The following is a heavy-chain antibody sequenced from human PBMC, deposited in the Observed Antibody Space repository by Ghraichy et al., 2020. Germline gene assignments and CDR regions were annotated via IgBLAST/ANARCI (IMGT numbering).Heavy chain of an antibody. CDR3: AKGQGRYSGGY. V-gene: IGHV3-30*18. CDR2: ISYDGSNK. Sequence: GGSLRLSCAASGFTFSSYGMHWVRQAPGKGLEWVAVISYDGSNKYYTDSVKGRFTISRDNSKNTLYLQMNSLRAEDTAVYYCAKGQGRYSGGYWGQGTLVTVSS. CDR1: GFTFSSYG. J-gene: IGHJ4*02. D-gene: IGHD4-11*01.